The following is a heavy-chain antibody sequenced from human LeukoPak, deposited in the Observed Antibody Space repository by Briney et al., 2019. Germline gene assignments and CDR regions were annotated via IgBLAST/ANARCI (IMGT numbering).Heavy chain of an antibody. CDR1: GFTFSNAW. CDR3: TTVRVAGPRLLDY. D-gene: IGHD6-19*01. V-gene: IGHV3-15*01. Sequence: GGSLRLSCAASGFTFSNAWMSWVRQAPGKGLEWVGRIKSKTDGGTTDYAAPVKGRFTISRDDSKNTLYLQMNSLKTEDTAVYYCTTVRVAGPRLLDYWGQGTLVTVSS. CDR2: IKSKTDGGTT. J-gene: IGHJ4*02.